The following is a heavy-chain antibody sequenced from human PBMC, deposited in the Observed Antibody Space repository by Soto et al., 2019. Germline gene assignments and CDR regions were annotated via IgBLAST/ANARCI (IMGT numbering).Heavy chain of an antibody. D-gene: IGHD3-10*01. CDR1: GGYISSYY. Sequence: TSETLSLTCTVSGGYISSYYWSWIRQPPGKGLEWIGYIYYSGSTNYNPSLKSRVTISVDASKNQFSLKLSSVTAADTAVYYCARRRYYGSGSLFDYWGQGTLVTVSS. J-gene: IGHJ4*02. CDR3: ARRRYYGSGSLFDY. V-gene: IGHV4-59*08. CDR2: IYYSGST.